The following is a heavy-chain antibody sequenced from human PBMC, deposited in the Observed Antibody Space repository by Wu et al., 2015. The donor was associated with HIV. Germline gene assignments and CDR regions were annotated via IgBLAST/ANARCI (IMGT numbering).Heavy chain of an antibody. D-gene: IGHD3-10*01. CDR1: GYTFTGYF. CDR3: ARDRFYGSGSYVY. V-gene: IGHV1-2*02. J-gene: IGHJ4*02. Sequence: QVQLVQSGAEVKKPGASVKVSCKASGYTFTGYFIHWVRQAPGQGLEWMGWINPNTGGTNYAQKFQGRVTMTRDTSITTAYMELSRLRSDDTAVYYCARDRFYGSGSYVYWGQGTLVTVSS. CDR2: INPNTGGT.